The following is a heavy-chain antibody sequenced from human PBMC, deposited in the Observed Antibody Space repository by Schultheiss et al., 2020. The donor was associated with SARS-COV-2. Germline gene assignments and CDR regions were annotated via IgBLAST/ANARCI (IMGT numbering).Heavy chain of an antibody. CDR3: ASSRRDGYNWFDY. Sequence: SETLSLTCTVSGASISSTNYYWGWIRQPPGKGLEWIASIYYSGSTYYSPSLKSRVTISVDTSKNQFSLKLSSVTAADTAVYYCASSRRDGYNWFDYWGQGTLVTVSS. J-gene: IGHJ4*02. V-gene: IGHV4-39*01. CDR1: GASISSTNYY. D-gene: IGHD5-24*01. CDR2: IYYSGST.